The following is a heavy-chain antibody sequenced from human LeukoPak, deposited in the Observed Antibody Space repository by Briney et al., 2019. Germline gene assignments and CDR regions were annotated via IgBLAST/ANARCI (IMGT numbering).Heavy chain of an antibody. V-gene: IGHV3-11*01. Sequence: PGGSLRLSCAASGFTFSDYYMSWIRQAPGKGLEWDSYISSSGSTIYYADSVKGRFTISRDNAKNSLYLQMNSLRAEDTAVYYCARDRDTAMVYFDYWGQGTLVTVSS. J-gene: IGHJ4*02. CDR3: ARDRDTAMVYFDY. CDR2: ISSSGSTI. D-gene: IGHD5-18*01. CDR1: GFTFSDYY.